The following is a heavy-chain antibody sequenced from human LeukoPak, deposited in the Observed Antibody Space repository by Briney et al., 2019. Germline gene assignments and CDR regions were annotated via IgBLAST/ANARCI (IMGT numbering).Heavy chain of an antibody. CDR3: ARDRYYYDSSGYFDGFDP. CDR1: GGSSSGYY. CDR2: INHSGST. V-gene: IGHV4-34*01. Sequence: PSETLSLTCAVYGGSSSGYYWSWIRNPPGKGRRWIGEINHSGSTNYNPSLKSRVTISVDTSKNQFSLKLSSVTAADTAVYYCARDRYYYDSSGYFDGFDPWGQGALVTVSS. J-gene: IGHJ5*02. D-gene: IGHD3-22*01.